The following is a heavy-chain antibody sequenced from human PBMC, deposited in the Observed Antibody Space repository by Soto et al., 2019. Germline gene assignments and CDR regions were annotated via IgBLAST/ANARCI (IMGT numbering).Heavy chain of an antibody. Sequence: GASVKVSCKASGYTFTSYDINWVRQATGRGLEWMGWMNPNSGNTGYAQKFQGRVTMTRNTSISTAYMELSSLRSEDTAVYYCAINNWNDPPLIDYWGQGTLVTVSS. V-gene: IGHV1-8*01. CDR3: AINNWNDPPLIDY. J-gene: IGHJ4*02. CDR2: MNPNSGNT. CDR1: GYTFTSYD. D-gene: IGHD1-20*01.